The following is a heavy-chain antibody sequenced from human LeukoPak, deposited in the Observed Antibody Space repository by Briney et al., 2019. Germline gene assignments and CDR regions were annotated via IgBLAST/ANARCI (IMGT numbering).Heavy chain of an antibody. V-gene: IGHV3-74*01. D-gene: IGHD6-6*01. CDR2: INSDGSST. Sequence: GGSLRLSCAASGFTFSSYWMHWVRQAPGKGRVWVSRINSDGSSTSYADSVKGRFTISRDNAKNTLYLQMNSLRAEDTAVYYCARDIAARLNWFDPWGQGTLVTVSS. CDR1: GFTFSSYW. J-gene: IGHJ5*02. CDR3: ARDIAARLNWFDP.